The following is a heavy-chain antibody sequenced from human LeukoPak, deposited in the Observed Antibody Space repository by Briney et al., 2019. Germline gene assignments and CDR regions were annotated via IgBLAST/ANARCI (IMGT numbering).Heavy chain of an antibody. CDR3: AISSGWSKGGTYFQH. CDR1: GFTFSSYG. V-gene: IGHV3-30*03. Sequence: GGSLRLSCAASGFTFSSYGMHWVRQAPGKGLEWVAVISYDGGNKYYADSVKGRFTISRDNSKNTLYLQMNSLRAEDTAVYYCAISSGWSKGGTYFQHWGQGTLVTVPS. D-gene: IGHD6-19*01. J-gene: IGHJ1*01. CDR2: ISYDGGNK.